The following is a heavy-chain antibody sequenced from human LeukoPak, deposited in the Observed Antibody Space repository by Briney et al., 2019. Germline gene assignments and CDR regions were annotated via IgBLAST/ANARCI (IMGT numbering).Heavy chain of an antibody. CDR1: GFTFNRYA. CDR2: VSGSGGST. D-gene: IGHD3-22*01. CDR3: AKSSYYDSSGYYREYYFDY. J-gene: IGHJ4*02. V-gene: IGHV3-23*01. Sequence: GGSLRLSCTVSGFTFNRYAMSWVRQAPGKGLEWVSSVSGSGGSTYYADSVKGRFTISRDNSKNTLVLQMNSLRAEDTAVYYCAKSSYYDSSGYYREYYFDYWGQGTLVTVSS.